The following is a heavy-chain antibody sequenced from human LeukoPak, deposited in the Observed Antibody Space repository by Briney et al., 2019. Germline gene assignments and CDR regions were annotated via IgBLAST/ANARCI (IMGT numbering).Heavy chain of an antibody. CDR3: ARPYSSGWYGAFDI. V-gene: IGHV4-4*09. D-gene: IGHD6-19*01. J-gene: IGHJ3*02. CDR1: GGSISSYY. Sequence: PSETLSLTCTVSGGSISSYYWSWIRQPPGKGLEWIGYICTSGSTNYNPSLKSRVTISLDTSKNQYSLKLSSVTDADTAVYYCARPYSSGWYGAFDIWGQGTMVTVSS. CDR2: ICTSGST.